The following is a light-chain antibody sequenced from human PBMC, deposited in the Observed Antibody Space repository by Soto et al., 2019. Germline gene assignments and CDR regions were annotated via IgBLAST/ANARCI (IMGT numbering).Light chain of an antibody. Sequence: DVQMTQSPSSLSAFVGDRVTITCRASQGIAPYLAWFQQKPVKVPKLLIYATSTLQSGRPARFSGSGSGTDFTLTINSLQPEDVGTYYCQKYNSAPLTFGGGTKVEIK. V-gene: IGKV1-27*01. CDR1: QGIAPY. CDR2: ATS. J-gene: IGKJ4*01. CDR3: QKYNSAPLT.